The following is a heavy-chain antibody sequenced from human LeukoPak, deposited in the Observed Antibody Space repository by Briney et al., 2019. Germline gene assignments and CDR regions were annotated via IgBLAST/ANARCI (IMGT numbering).Heavy chain of an antibody. CDR3: ARGPYGMDV. CDR1: GFAFSSYG. V-gene: IGHV3-33*01. Sequence: GGSLRLSCAASGFAFSSYGMHWVRQAPGKGLEWVAVIWYDRSNKYYADSVKGRFTISRDNSKNTLYLQMNSLRAEDTAVYYCARGPYGMDVWGQGTTVTVSS. J-gene: IGHJ6*02. CDR2: IWYDRSNK.